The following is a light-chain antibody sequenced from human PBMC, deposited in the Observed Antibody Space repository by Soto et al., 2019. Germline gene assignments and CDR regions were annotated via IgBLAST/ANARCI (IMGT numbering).Light chain of an antibody. V-gene: IGLV4-60*02. CDR1: SGHSTYI. CDR2: LEGRGSY. J-gene: IGLJ3*02. Sequence: QLVLTQSSSASASLGSSVKFTCTLSSGHSTYIIAWHQQQPGKAPRYLMKLEGRGSYNKGSGVPDRFSGSSSGADRYLTISNLQFEDEADYYCETWDSNSWVFGGGTKLTVL. CDR3: ETWDSNSWV.